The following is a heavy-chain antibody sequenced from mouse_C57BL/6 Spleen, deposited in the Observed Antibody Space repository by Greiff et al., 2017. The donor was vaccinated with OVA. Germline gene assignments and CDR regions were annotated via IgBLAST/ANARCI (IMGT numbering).Heavy chain of an antibody. CDR1: GYAFTNYL. J-gene: IGHJ1*03. CDR2: INPGSGGT. Sequence: VQLVESGAELVRPGTSVKVSCKASGYAFTNYLIEWVKQRPGQGLEWIGVINPGSGGTNYNEKFKGKATLTADKSSSTAYMQLSSLTSEDFAVYFSARDYGTWDFDVWGKGTTVTVSS. D-gene: IGHD1-1*01. V-gene: IGHV1-54*01. CDR3: ARDYGTWDFDV.